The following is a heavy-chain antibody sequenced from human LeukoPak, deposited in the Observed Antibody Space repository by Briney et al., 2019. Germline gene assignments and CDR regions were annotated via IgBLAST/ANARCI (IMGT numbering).Heavy chain of an antibody. V-gene: IGHV1-58*01. CDR3: ARGFLETYYFDY. D-gene: IGHD3-3*01. CDR1: GFTFTSSA. Sequence: SVKVSCKASGFTFTSSAVQWVRQARGQRLEWIGWIVVGSGNTNYAQEFQERVTITADESTSTAYMELSSLRSEDTAVYYCARGFLETYYFDYWGQGTLVTVSS. CDR2: IVVGSGNT. J-gene: IGHJ4*02.